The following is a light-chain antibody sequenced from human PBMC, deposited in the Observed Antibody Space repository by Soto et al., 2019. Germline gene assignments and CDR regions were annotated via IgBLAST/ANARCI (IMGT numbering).Light chain of an antibody. V-gene: IGKV3-11*01. Sequence: EIVLTQSPATLSLSPGERATLSCRASQSVSSFLAWYQQKPGQAPRLLIYDASNRATGIPARFSGSGSGTDFTLTISSLEPEDFAIYYCQQRSHWPWTCGQGTEVEIK. CDR3: QQRSHWPWT. CDR2: DAS. CDR1: QSVSSF. J-gene: IGKJ1*01.